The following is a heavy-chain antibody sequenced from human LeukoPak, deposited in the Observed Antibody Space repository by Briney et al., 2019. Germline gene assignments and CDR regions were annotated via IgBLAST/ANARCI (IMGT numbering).Heavy chain of an antibody. CDR1: GFTFSDYY. D-gene: IGHD2-2*01. CDR2: ISSSGSTI. CDR3: ARFVPYAYAFDI. V-gene: IGHV3-11*04. J-gene: IGHJ3*02. Sequence: GGSLRLSCAASGFTFSDYYMSWIRQAPGKGLEWVSYISSSGSTIYYADSVKGRFTISRDNAKSSLYLQMNSLRAEDTAVYYCARFVPYAYAFDIWGQGTMVTVSS.